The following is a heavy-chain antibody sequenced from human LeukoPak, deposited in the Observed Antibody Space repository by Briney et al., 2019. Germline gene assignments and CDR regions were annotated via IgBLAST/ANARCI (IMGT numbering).Heavy chain of an antibody. D-gene: IGHD4-17*01. Sequence: GGSLRLSCAASGFTVSGNYMSWVRQAPGKGLEWVSVIYSGGSTYYADSVKGRSTISRDNSKNTLYLQVNSLRAEDAAVYYCAREGGYGDYDYWGQGTLVTVSS. V-gene: IGHV3-53*01. J-gene: IGHJ4*02. CDR3: AREGGYGDYDY. CDR2: IYSGGST. CDR1: GFTVSGNY.